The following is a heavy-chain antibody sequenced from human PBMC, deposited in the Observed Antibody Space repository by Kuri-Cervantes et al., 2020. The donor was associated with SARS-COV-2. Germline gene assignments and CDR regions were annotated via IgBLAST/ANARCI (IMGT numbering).Heavy chain of an antibody. V-gene: IGHV3-30*07. CDR2: ISYDGSNK. J-gene: IGHJ3*02. D-gene: IGHD2-2*01. CDR1: GFTFSSYA. Sequence: GESLKISCAASGFTFSSYAMHWVRQAPGKGLEWVAVISYDGSNKYYADSVKGRFTISRDNSKNTLYLQMNSLRAEDTAVYYCASRYCSSTSCSAFAIWGQGTTVAVSS. CDR3: ASRYCSSTSCSAFAI.